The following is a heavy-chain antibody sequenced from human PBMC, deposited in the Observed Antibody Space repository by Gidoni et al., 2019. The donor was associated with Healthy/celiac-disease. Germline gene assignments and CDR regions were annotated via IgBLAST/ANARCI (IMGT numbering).Heavy chain of an antibody. J-gene: IGHJ6*02. Sequence: EVQLVEAGGGLVKPGGCLRLSCAGAGCTVSKAWRRWVRQAQGKGLELVVRIKSTTDGGTTDSASPVKGRFPISRDDSKTTLSLQMHSLNTEDTAVYYCTTVDNWNYGFTYYYYGIDVWGQGTTVTVSS. CDR1: GCTVSKAW. CDR2: IKSTTDGGTT. V-gene: IGHV3-15*01. CDR3: TTVDNWNYGFTYYYYGIDV. D-gene: IGHD1-7*01.